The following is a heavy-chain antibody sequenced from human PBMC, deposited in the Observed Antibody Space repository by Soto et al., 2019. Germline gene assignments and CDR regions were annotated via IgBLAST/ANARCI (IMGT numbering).Heavy chain of an antibody. CDR2: MNANSGYT. V-gene: IGHV1-8*02. CDR3: ARVGYYYDD. Sequence: ASVKVSCKTSGYTFTSYHISWVRQAPGQGLEWMGWMNANSGYTDFAEKFQGRVTMTRNTSISTAYMELSSLRSEDTAVYYCARVGYYYDDWGQGTLVTVSS. CDR1: GYTFTSYH. J-gene: IGHJ4*02. D-gene: IGHD6-13*01.